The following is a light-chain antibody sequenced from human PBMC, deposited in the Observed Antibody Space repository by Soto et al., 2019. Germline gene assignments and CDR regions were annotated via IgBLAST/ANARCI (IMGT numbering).Light chain of an antibody. CDR3: QQRSNWPLT. V-gene: IGKV3-11*01. Sequence: EIVLTQSPATLSLSPGERATLSCRASQSVSSYLAWYQQKPGQAPRLLMYDVSNRATGIPARFSGSGSGTDFTLTISSLEPEDFAVYYCQQRSNWPLTFGGGTKVEIK. J-gene: IGKJ4*01. CDR1: QSVSSY. CDR2: DVS.